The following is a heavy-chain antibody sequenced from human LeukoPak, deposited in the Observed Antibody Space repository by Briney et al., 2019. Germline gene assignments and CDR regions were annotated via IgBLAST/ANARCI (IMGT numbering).Heavy chain of an antibody. D-gene: IGHD1-26*01. CDR3: ATSSGSGDYFDY. Sequence: SQTLSLTCTVSGGSISSGDYYWSWIRQPPGKGLEWIGYIYYSGSTYYNPSLKSRVTISVDTSKSQFSLKLSSVTAADTAVYYCATSSGSGDYFDYWGQGTLVTVSS. CDR1: GGSISSGDYY. CDR2: IYYSGST. V-gene: IGHV4-30-4*08. J-gene: IGHJ4*02.